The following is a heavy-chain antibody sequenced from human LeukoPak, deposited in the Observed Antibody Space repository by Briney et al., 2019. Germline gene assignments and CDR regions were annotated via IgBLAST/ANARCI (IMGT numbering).Heavy chain of an antibody. CDR2: INPNSGGT. CDR1: GYTFTVYD. Sequence: ASVKVSCKASGYTFTVYDMHWVRQAPGQGLEWRGWINPNSGGTNYAQKFQGRVTMTRDTSISHAYMKLSRLGSDDTAVYYCARDPLGVVVVAATFDYWCQARLVSVPS. D-gene: IGHD2-15*01. J-gene: IGHJ4*02. CDR3: ARDPLGVVVVAATFDY. V-gene: IGHV1-2*02.